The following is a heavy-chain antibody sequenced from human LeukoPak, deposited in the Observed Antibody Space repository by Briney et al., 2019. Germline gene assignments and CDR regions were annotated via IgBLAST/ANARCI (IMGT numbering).Heavy chain of an antibody. D-gene: IGHD3-22*01. CDR3: PRKYDSSGYFDY. J-gene: IGHJ4*02. CDR2: ISGGGDAA. V-gene: IGHV3-23*01. CDR1: GFSFSGYA. Sequence: GGSLRLSCIASGFSFSGYAMSWVRQAPGKGLEWVSAISGGGDAAYYEDSVKGRFTISRDNSKNTLYLQMNSLRAEDTAVYYCPRKYDSSGYFDYWGRGTLVTVSS.